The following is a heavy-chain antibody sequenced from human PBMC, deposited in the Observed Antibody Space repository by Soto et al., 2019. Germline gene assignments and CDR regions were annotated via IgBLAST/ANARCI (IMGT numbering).Heavy chain of an antibody. CDR1: GFTFSTYW. CDR2: IKQDGSEQ. V-gene: IGHV3-7*03. Sequence: EVQLVESGGGLVQPGGSLRLSCAASGFTFSTYWMSWVRQAPGKGLEWVANIKQDGSEQYYVDSARGRFTISRDNAKNSLYLQMNSLRAEDTAIYYCARQGGSNRSHNYNWFDPWGQGTLVTVSS. D-gene: IGHD1-1*01. J-gene: IGHJ5*02. CDR3: ARQGGSNRSHNYNWFDP.